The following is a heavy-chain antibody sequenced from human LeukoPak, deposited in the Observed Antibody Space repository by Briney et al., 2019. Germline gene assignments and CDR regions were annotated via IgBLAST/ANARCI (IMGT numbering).Heavy chain of an antibody. CDR2: NDPNSGGT. CDR1: GYTFTGYY. Sequence: ASVKVSCKASGYTFTGYYMHWVRQAPGQGLEWMGWNDPNSGGTNYAQKFQGRVTMTRDTSISTAYMELSRLRSDDTAVYYCARHYYDSSGYYLSEPFDYWGQGTLVTVSS. D-gene: IGHD3-22*01. CDR3: ARHYYDSSGYYLSEPFDY. V-gene: IGHV1-2*02. J-gene: IGHJ4*02.